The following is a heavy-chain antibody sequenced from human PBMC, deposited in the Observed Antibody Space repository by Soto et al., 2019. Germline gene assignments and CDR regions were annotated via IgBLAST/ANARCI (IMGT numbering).Heavy chain of an antibody. V-gene: IGHV5-51*01. D-gene: IGHD3-10*01. J-gene: IGHJ6*02. CDR1: EYSFTSYW. Sequence: GGSLKISYRGSEYSFTSYWIGWMSQMHGKGLEWRGIIYPGDSDTRYSPSFQGQVTISADKSISTAYLQWSSLKASDTAMYYCARHAYYYGSGSYYIYGMDVWGQGTTVTVSS. CDR2: IYPGDSDT. CDR3: ARHAYYYGSGSYYIYGMDV.